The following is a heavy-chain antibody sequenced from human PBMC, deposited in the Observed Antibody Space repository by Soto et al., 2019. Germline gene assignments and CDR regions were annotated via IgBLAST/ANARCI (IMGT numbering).Heavy chain of an antibody. CDR1: GGTFGSYA. D-gene: IGHD2-2*01. CDR3: ARSQGSSTSLEIYYYYYYGMDV. J-gene: IGHJ6*02. V-gene: IGHV1-69*01. Sequence: QVQLVQSGAEVKKPGSSVKVSCKASGGTFGSYAISWVRQAPGQGLEWMGGSIPIPGTANYAQKFQGRVTIAADESTITAYMELSSLRSEDTAVYYCARSQGSSTSLEIYYYYYYGMDVWGQGTTVTVSS. CDR2: SIPIPGTA.